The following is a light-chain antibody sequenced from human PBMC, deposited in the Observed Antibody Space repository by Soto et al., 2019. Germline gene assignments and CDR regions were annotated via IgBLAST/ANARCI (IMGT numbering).Light chain of an antibody. J-gene: IGKJ5*01. CDR2: GAY. CDR1: QSVSNY. V-gene: IGKV3-11*01. Sequence: ENVLTQSPATLSLSPGERATLSCRASQSVSNYVAWYQQKPGQPPRLLIYGAYTRATGVPARFSGSGSGTDFTLTISSLEPEDFAVYYCQQRSNWPITFGQGTRLEIK. CDR3: QQRSNWPIT.